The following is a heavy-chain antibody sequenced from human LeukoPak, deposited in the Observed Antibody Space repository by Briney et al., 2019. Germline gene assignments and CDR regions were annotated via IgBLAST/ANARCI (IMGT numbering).Heavy chain of an antibody. D-gene: IGHD6-6*01. CDR2: ISSSSSTI. CDR3: AREQAARLTDY. V-gene: IGHV3-48*01. Sequence: GGSLRLSCAASGFTFSSYSMNWVRQAPGKGLEWVSYISSSSSTIYYADSVKGRFTISRDNAKNSLYLQMNSLRAEDTAVYYCAREQAARLTDYWGQGTLVTVSS. CDR1: GFTFSSYS. J-gene: IGHJ4*02.